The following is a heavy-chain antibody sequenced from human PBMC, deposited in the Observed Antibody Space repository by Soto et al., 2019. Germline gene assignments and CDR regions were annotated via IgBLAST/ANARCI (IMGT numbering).Heavy chain of an antibody. CDR3: ARDLNYCLLDS. CDR1: GFTFSSYS. V-gene: IGHV3-48*01. Sequence: EVQLVESGGGLVQPGGSLRLSCAASGFTFSSYSMNWVRQAPGKGLEWVSYISSSSSTIYYADSVKGRFTVSRDNAKNSLYLQMNSLRAEDTAVYYCARDLNYCLLDSRGQGTLVTVSS. J-gene: IGHJ4*02. CDR2: ISSSSSTI. D-gene: IGHD1-7*01.